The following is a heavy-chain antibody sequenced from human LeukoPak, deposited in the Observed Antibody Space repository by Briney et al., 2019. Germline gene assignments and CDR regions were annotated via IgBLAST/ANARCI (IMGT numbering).Heavy chain of an antibody. D-gene: IGHD4-17*01. V-gene: IGHV3-23*01. CDR2: ISGSGDSK. CDR1: GFSSSSYA. Sequence: PGGSLRLSCAASGFSSSSYAMSWVRQAPGKRLEWVSAISGSGDSKLYADSVKGRFTISRDNSKNTLYLQMNSLRAEDTAVYYCANKVNTVTTADYWGQGTLVTVSS. J-gene: IGHJ4*02. CDR3: ANKVNTVTTADY.